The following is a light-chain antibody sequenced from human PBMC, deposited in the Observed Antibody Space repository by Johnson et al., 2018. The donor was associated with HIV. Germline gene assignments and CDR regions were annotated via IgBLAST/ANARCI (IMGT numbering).Light chain of an antibody. CDR1: SSNIGSNY. Sequence: QFVLTQPPSVSAAPGQNVNISCSGGSSNIGSNYVSWYQQFPGTTPKLLVFKNNERPSGIPDRFSGSNSGTSATLDITGLQTGDEADYYCATWDTSLSTGGVFGTGTKVTVL. CDR2: KNN. V-gene: IGLV1-51*02. CDR3: ATWDTSLSTGGV. J-gene: IGLJ1*01.